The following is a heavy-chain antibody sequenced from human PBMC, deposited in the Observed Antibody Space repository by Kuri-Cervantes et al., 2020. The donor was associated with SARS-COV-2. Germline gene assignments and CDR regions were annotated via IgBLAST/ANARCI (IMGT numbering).Heavy chain of an antibody. CDR1: GGSISSSSYY. CDR3: ARHEWVPYYFGY. Sequence: SETLSLTCTASGGSISSSSYYWGWIRKPPGKGLEWIESIYYSGSTYYNQSLKSRVTISVDTSKNQFSRKLSSVSAADSAVYYCARHEWVPYYFGYWGQGTLVTVSS. D-gene: IGHD1-26*01. J-gene: IGHJ4*02. CDR2: IYYSGST. V-gene: IGHV4-39*01.